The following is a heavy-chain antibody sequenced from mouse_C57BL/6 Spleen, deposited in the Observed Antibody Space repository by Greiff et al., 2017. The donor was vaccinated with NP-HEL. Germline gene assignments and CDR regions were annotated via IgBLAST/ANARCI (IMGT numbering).Heavy chain of an antibody. CDR3: ARGGSSFVGYAMDY. CDR1: GYSITSDY. D-gene: IGHD1-1*01. V-gene: IGHV3-8*01. Sequence: EVQLQQSGPGLAKPSQTLSLPCSVTGYSITSDYWNWIRKFPGNKLEYMGYISYSGSTYYNQSLKSRLSIIRDTSKNQYYLQLNSITTEDTATYYYARGGSSFVGYAMDYWGQRTSVTVS. CDR2: ISYSGST. J-gene: IGHJ4*01.